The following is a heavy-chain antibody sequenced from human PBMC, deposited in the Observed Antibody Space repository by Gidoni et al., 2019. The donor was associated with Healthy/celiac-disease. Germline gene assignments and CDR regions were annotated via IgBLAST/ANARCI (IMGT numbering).Heavy chain of an antibody. D-gene: IGHD3-10*01. CDR3: GKDGGSGSYYSGGGDY. Sequence: EVQLVESGGGLVQPGRSLRLSCSASGFTFADSARHWVRQAPGKGLECVSGMSWNSGRIGYADSVKGRFPITRENAKNPLYLQMNSLRAEDTALYYWGKDGGSGSYYSGGGDYWGQGTLVTVSS. V-gene: IGHV3-9*01. CDR1: GFTFADSA. CDR2: MSWNSGRI. J-gene: IGHJ4*02.